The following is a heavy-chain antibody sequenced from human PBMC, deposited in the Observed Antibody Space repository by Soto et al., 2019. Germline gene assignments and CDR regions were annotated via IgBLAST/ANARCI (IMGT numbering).Heavy chain of an antibody. D-gene: IGHD3-10*01. V-gene: IGHV3-23*01. CDR1: GFIFSSYA. CDR3: ARDMVRGMDV. CDR2: ISGSGTTA. J-gene: IGHJ6*02. Sequence: GGSLRLSCAASGFIFSSYAMSWVRQAPGKGLEWVSAISGSGTTAYYADSVKGRFTISRDNSKNTLYLQMNSLRAEDTAVYYCARDMVRGMDVWGQGTTVTVSS.